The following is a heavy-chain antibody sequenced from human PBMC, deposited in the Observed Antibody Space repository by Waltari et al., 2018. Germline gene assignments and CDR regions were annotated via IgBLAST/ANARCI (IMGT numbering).Heavy chain of an antibody. J-gene: IGHJ4*02. CDR2: IYSGGSR. Sequence: EVQLVESGGGLIQPGGSLRLSCAASGFTVSSNYISWVRQAPGKGLEGVSVIYSGGSRYYADSVRGRFTISRDNSKNTLYLQINSLRAEDTAVYFCAGGAYSYSYLDYWGQGTLVTVSS. CDR3: AGGAYSYSYLDY. V-gene: IGHV3-53*01. CDR1: GFTVSSNY. D-gene: IGHD4-4*01.